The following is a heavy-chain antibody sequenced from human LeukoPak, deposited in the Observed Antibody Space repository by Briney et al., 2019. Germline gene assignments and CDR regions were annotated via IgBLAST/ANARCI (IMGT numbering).Heavy chain of an antibody. V-gene: IGHV1-18*01. D-gene: IGHD5-18*01. CDR3: ARVPPPYSGTGYYFDY. CDR2: ISAYNGNT. CDR1: GYTFTSYG. Sequence: ASVKVSCKASGYTFTSYGISWVRQAPGQGLEWMGCISAYNGNTNYVHNFRGRVTMTTDTSTSTAYMELRSLRSDDTAVYYCARVPPPYSGTGYYFDYWGQGTLVTVSS. J-gene: IGHJ4*02.